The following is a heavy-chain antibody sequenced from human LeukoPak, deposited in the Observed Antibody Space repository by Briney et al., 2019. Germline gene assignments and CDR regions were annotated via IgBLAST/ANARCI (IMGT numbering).Heavy chain of an antibody. J-gene: IGHJ5*02. D-gene: IGHD3/OR15-3a*01. CDR3: AKGTGINHYHWIDP. V-gene: IGHV3-23*01. Sequence: GSLRLSCAASKVTFSDYAMNWVRQAPGKGLEWVSGISGSGGNTYYADSVKGRFTISRDNSKNTLYLQMNSLRAEDTALYYCAKGTGINHYHWIDPWGQGTQVTVSS. CDR1: KVTFSDYA. CDR2: ISGSGGNT.